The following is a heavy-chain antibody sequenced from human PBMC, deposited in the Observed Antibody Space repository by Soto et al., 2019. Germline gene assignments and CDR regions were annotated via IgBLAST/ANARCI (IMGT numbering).Heavy chain of an antibody. CDR3: ARVSMVRGPHFDY. CDR2: MNAGNGNT. CDR1: GYTFSTYI. J-gene: IGHJ4*02. Sequence: ASVKVSCKASGYTFSTYIIHWARQAPGQSLEWIGWMNAGNGNTKYSPKFQGRVTLTRDTPATTAYMELTSLASEDTAVYYCARVSMVRGPHFDYWGQGTLVTVSS. D-gene: IGHD3-10*01. V-gene: IGHV1-3*01.